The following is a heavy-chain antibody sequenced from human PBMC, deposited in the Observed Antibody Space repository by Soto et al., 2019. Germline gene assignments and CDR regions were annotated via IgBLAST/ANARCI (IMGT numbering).Heavy chain of an antibody. V-gene: IGHV1-8*01. CDR2: MNPYTGNA. D-gene: IGHD3-22*01. CDR3: ARWAYYYDSSGYS. J-gene: IGHJ5*02. CDR1: GDTFTKYD. Sequence: GASVKVSCKAPGDTFTKYDINWVRQASGQGLEWMGWMNPYTGNADYAQKFQGRVTMTRSTSISTAYMELSGLTSEDTAVYYCARWAYYYDSSGYSWGQGTPVTVSS.